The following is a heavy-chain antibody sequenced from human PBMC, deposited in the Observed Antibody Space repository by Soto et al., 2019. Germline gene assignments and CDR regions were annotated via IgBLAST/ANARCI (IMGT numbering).Heavy chain of an antibody. Sequence: GGSLRLSCAASGFTFSSYGMHWVRQAPGKGLEWVAVISYDGSNKYYADSVKGRFTISRDNSKNTLYLQMNSLRAEDTAVYYCAKGFVARWGLKWELPTGIDYWGQGTLVTVSS. CDR2: ISYDGSNK. CDR1: GFTFSSYG. D-gene: IGHD1-26*01. V-gene: IGHV3-30*18. CDR3: AKGFVARWGLKWELPTGIDY. J-gene: IGHJ4*02.